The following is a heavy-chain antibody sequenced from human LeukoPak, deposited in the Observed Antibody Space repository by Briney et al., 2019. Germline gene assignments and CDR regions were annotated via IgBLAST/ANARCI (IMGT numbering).Heavy chain of an antibody. D-gene: IGHD6-13*01. CDR3: ARRGRQQQVRFDP. CDR2: IYYSGST. CDR1: GGSISSSSYY. J-gene: IGHJ5*02. Sequence: PSETLSLTCTVSGGSISSSSYYWGWIRQPPGKGLEWIGSIYYSGSTYYNPSLKSRVTISVDTSKNQFSLKLSSVTAADTAVYYCARRGRQQQVRFDPWGQGTLVTVSS. V-gene: IGHV4-39*01.